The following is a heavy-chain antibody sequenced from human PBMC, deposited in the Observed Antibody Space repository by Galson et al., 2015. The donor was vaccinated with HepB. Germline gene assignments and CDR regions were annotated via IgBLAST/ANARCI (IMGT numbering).Heavy chain of an antibody. J-gene: IGHJ4*02. Sequence: SLRLSCAASGFTFSSYSMNWVRQAPGKGLEWVSSISSSSSYIYYADSVKGRFTISRDNAKNSLYLQMNSLRAEDTAVYYCARDRLSSSGYLYYFDYWGQGTLVTVSS. CDR2: ISSSSSYI. V-gene: IGHV3-21*01. CDR3: ARDRLSSSGYLYYFDY. D-gene: IGHD3-22*01. CDR1: GFTFSSYS.